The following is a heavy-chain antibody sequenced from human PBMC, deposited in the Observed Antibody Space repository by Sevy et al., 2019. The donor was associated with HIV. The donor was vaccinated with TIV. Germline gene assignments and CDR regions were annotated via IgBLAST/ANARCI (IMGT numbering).Heavy chain of an antibody. CDR3: AKQPLDTAITFYFDF. CDR1: GFTFSNYA. CDR2: ISGSGGST. J-gene: IGHJ4*02. D-gene: IGHD5-18*01. V-gene: IGHV3-23*01. Sequence: GGSLRLSCAASGFTFSNYAMSWVRQAPGKGLEWVSAISGSGGSTYYAASVKGRFTISRDNSKNTLYLQMNSLRAEDTAVYYCAKQPLDTAITFYFDFWGQGTLVTVSS.